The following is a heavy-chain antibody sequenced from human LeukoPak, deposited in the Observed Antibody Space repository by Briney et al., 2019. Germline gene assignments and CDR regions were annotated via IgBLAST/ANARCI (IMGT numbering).Heavy chain of an antibody. Sequence: GGSLRLSCAASGLTFSTYEMIWVRQAPGKGLKWLSYVGATGTVTYYADSVKGRFTISRDNAQNSLFLQMNSLRDEDTAVYYCAVDPRYGGKRNGDYWGQGTLVTVSS. CDR1: GLTFSTYE. D-gene: IGHD4-23*01. CDR2: VGATGTVT. CDR3: AVDPRYGGKRNGDY. V-gene: IGHV3-48*03. J-gene: IGHJ4*02.